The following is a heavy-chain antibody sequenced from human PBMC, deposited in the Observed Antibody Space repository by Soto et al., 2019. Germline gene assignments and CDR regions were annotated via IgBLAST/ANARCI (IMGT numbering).Heavy chain of an antibody. Sequence: ASVKVSCKVSGYTLTELSMHWVRQAPGKGLEWMGGFDPEDGETIYAQKFQGRVTMTEDTSTDTAYMELSSLRSEDTAVYYCATNPLTISMLGYYYGMDVWGQGTTVTVS. CDR1: GYTLTELS. CDR2: FDPEDGET. J-gene: IGHJ6*02. CDR3: ATNPLTISMLGYYYGMDV. V-gene: IGHV1-24*01. D-gene: IGHD3-3*01.